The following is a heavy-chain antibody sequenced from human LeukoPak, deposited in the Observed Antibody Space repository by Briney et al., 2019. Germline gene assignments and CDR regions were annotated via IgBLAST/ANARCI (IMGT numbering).Heavy chain of an antibody. J-gene: IGHJ6*02. V-gene: IGHV3-21*01. D-gene: IGHD3-9*01. CDR1: GFTFSSYS. CDR3: ARGGYFVFYYYYYDPYDYYGMDV. CDR2: ISSSSSYI. Sequence: GGSLRLSCAASGFTFSSYSMNWVRQAPGKGLEWVSSISSSSSYIYYADSVKGRFTISRDNAKSSLYLQMNSLRAEDTAVYYCARGGYFVFYYYYYDPYDYYGMDVWGQGTTVTVSS.